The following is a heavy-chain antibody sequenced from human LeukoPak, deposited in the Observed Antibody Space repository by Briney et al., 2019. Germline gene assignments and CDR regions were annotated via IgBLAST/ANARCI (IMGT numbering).Heavy chain of an antibody. CDR3: ARAREESTGNYDAFDI. J-gene: IGHJ3*02. CDR2: IKPDSGDT. D-gene: IGHD1-1*01. Sequence: GASVKVSCKASGYTFTGHHMHWVRQAPGQGLEWMGWIKPDSGDTNYAQRFHGRVTMTRDKSITTAYMELSRVRYDDTAVYHCARAREESTGNYDAFDIWGQGTMVTVSS. V-gene: IGHV1-2*02. CDR1: GYTFTGHH.